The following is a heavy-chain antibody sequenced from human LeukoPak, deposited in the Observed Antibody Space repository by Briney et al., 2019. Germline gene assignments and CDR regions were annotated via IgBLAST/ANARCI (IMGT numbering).Heavy chain of an antibody. CDR2: LSYDGSDK. D-gene: IGHD6-13*01. J-gene: IGHJ3*02. CDR1: GFTLSRFW. CDR3: ARGGSSWDFAFDI. Sequence: GGSLRLSCAASGFTLSRFWMSWVRQAPGKGLEWVAVLSYDGSDKYYADSVKGRFTISRDNSRNTLYLQMNSLRTEDTAMYYCARGGSSWDFAFDIWGQGTMVTVSS. V-gene: IGHV3-30*03.